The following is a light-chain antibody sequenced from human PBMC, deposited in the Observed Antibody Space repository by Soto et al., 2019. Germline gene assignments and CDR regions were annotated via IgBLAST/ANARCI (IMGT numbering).Light chain of an antibody. CDR1: QSVSGNY. Sequence: EVVLTQSPGTLSLSPGQRATLSCRASQSVSGNYLVWYQQKPGQAPSLLIYDASSRATGIPDRFSGSGSGTDFTLTIGRLEPEDFAVYYCQQYGSSPLTFGGGTKVEIK. CDR3: QQYGSSPLT. V-gene: IGKV3-20*01. CDR2: DAS. J-gene: IGKJ4*01.